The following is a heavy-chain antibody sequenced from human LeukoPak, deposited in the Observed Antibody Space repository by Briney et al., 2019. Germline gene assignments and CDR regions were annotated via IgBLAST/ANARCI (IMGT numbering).Heavy chain of an antibody. V-gene: IGHV3-74*01. J-gene: IGHJ4*02. CDR3: TRGGGYSYGQIDY. CDR2: INGDGSTA. Sequence: GGSLRLSCAASGFTFNGYWMHWVRQAPGKGLVWVSRINGDGSTANYADSVRGRFTISRDNPKNTVYLQMNSLRAEDTAVYYCTRGGGYSYGQIDYWGQGTLVTVCS. CDR1: GFTFNGYW. D-gene: IGHD5-18*01.